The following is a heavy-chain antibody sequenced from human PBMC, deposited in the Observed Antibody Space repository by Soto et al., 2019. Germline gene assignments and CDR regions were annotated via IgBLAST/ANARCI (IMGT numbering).Heavy chain of an antibody. Sequence: SETLSLTCTVSGGSISSGDYYWSWIRQPPGKGLEWIGEINHSGSTNYNPSLKSRVTISVDTSKNQFSLKLSSVTAADTAVYYCARGPGGSSWSYYYYYGMDVWGQGTTVTVSS. CDR2: INHSGST. V-gene: IGHV4-39*07. J-gene: IGHJ6*02. CDR1: GGSISSGDYY. CDR3: ARGPGGSSWSYYYYYGMDV. D-gene: IGHD6-13*01.